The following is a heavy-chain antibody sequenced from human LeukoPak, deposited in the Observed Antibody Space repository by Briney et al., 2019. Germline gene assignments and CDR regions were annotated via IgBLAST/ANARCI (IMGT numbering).Heavy chain of an antibody. J-gene: IGHJ3*02. CDR2: ISYDGSNK. D-gene: IGHD5-18*01. V-gene: IGHV3-30*03. CDR1: GFTFSSYS. CDR3: ATDRGYSSFDI. Sequence: GGSLRLSCAASGFTFSSYSMNWVRQAPGKGLEWVAVISYDGSNKYYVDSVKGRFTISRDNSKSTLYLQMNSLRAEDTAVYYCATDRGYSSFDIWGQGTMVTVSS.